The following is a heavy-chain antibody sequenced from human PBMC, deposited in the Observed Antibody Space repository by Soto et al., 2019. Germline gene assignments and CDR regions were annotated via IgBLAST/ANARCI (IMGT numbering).Heavy chain of an antibody. J-gene: IGHJ4*02. CDR1: GFTFDDYA. CDR3: AKGAGEYSSSSPFDY. Sequence: EVQLVESGGGLVQPGRSLRLSCAASGFTFDDYAMHWVRQAPGKGLEWVSGISWNSGSIGYADYVKGRFTISRDNAKNSLYLQMNSLRAEDTALYYCAKGAGEYSSSSPFDYWGQGTLVTVSS. CDR2: ISWNSGSI. D-gene: IGHD6-6*01. V-gene: IGHV3-9*01.